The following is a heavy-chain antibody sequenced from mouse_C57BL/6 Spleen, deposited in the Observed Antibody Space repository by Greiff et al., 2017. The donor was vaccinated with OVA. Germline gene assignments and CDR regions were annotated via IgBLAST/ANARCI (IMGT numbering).Heavy chain of an antibody. J-gene: IGHJ2*01. CDR1: GYSITSGYY. D-gene: IGHD1-1*01. CDR3: ARVEGFITTVVAPYFDY. V-gene: IGHV3-6*01. CDR2: ISYDGSN. Sequence: ESGPGLVKPSQSLSLTCSVTGYSITSGYYWNWIRQFPGNKLEWMGYISYDGSNNYNPSLKNRISITRDTSKNQFFLKLNSVTTEDTATYYCARVEGFITTVVAPYFDYWGQGTTLTVSS.